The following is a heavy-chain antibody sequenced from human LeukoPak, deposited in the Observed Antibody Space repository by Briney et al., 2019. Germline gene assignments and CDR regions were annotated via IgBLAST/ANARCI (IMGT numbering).Heavy chain of an antibody. Sequence: SETLSLTCTVSGGSISSYYWSWIRQPPGKGLEWIGYIYYSGSTNYNPSLKSRVTISVDTSNNQFSLKLSSVTAADTAVYYCARGHGKSTMVRAYYFDFWGQGTLVTVSS. D-gene: IGHD3-10*01. CDR1: GGSISSYY. V-gene: IGHV4-59*01. J-gene: IGHJ4*02. CDR2: IYYSGST. CDR3: ARGHGKSTMVRAYYFDF.